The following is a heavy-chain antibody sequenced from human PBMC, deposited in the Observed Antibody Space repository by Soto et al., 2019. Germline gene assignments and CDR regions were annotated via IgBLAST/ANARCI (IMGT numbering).Heavy chain of an antibody. CDR3: AGPRIVGATRAFDI. V-gene: IGHV1-69*13. J-gene: IGHJ3*02. Sequence: SVKVSCKASGGTFSSYAISWVRQAPGQGLEWMGGIIPIFGTANYAQKFQGRVTITADESTSTAYMELSSLRSEDTAVYYCAGPRIVGATRAFDIWGQGTLVTVSS. CDR2: IIPIFGTA. CDR1: GGTFSSYA. D-gene: IGHD1-26*01.